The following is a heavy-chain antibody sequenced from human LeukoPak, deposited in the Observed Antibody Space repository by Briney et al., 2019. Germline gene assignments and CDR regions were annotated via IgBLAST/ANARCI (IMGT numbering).Heavy chain of an antibody. V-gene: IGHV4-59*12. CDR1: GGSISSYY. CDR2: IYFIGSA. Sequence: SETLSLTCTVSGGSISSYYWSWIRQPPGKGLEWIGYIYFIGSANYNPSLKSRVTISVDTSNNHFSLRLTSVTAADTAVYYCAREGGPYRPLDYSGQGTLVTVSS. CDR3: AREGGPYRPLDY. J-gene: IGHJ4*02.